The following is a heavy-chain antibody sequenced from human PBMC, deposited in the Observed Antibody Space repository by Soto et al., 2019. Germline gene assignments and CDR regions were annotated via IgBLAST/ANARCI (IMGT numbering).Heavy chain of an antibody. V-gene: IGHV4-59*01. Sequence: SETLSLTCTVSGGSISSYCWSWIRQPPGKGLEWIGYAYYGGNTNYNPSLKSRVSISVDTSKNQFSLKLSSVTAADTAVYYCARETSSLAAAGNNWFDPWGQGTLVTVSS. CDR1: GGSISSYC. J-gene: IGHJ5*02. D-gene: IGHD6-13*01. CDR3: ARETSSLAAAGNNWFDP. CDR2: AYYGGNT.